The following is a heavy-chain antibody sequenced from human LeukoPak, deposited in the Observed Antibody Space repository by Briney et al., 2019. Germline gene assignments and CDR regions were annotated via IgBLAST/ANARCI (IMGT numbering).Heavy chain of an antibody. CDR2: IYYSGST. CDR3: ARVDYDSSGYFDY. J-gene: IGHJ4*02. V-gene: IGHV4-59*01. Sequence: PSETLSLTCTVSGGSFSSYYWSWIRQPPGKGLVWIGYIYYSGSTNYNPSLKSRVTMPIDTSKNQFSLKVTSVTAADTAVYYCARVDYDSSGYFDYWGQGTPVTVSS. CDR1: GGSFSSYY. D-gene: IGHD3-22*01.